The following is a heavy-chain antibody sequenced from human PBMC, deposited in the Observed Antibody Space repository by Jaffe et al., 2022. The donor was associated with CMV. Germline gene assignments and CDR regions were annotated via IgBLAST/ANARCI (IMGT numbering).Heavy chain of an antibody. CDR3: ARTTGEPPHDAFDF. J-gene: IGHJ3*01. CDR2: IYYSGSS. D-gene: IGHD3-10*01. V-gene: IGHV4-39*01. Sequence: QLQLQESGPGLERPSETLSLTCTVSGGPFISSSYYWGWIRQPPGRGLEWIGSIYYSGSSYYNPSLKSRVTISLHTSKNQFSLKLTSVTPADTAVYYCARTTGEPPHDAFDFWGQGTVVTVSS. CDR1: GGPFISSSYY.